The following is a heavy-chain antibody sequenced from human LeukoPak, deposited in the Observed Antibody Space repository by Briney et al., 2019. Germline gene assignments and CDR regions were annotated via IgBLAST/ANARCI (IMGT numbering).Heavy chain of an antibody. D-gene: IGHD3-9*01. V-gene: IGHV1-69*05. CDR2: IIPIFGTA. CDR3: ARARYYDILTGYYHFDY. CDR1: GGTFSSYA. Sequence: GSSVKVSCKASGGTFSSYAISWVRQAPGQGLEWMGGIIPIFGTANYTQKFQGRVTITTDESTSTAYMELSSLRSEDTAVYYCARARYYDILTGYYHFDYGGQGTLVTVSS. J-gene: IGHJ4*02.